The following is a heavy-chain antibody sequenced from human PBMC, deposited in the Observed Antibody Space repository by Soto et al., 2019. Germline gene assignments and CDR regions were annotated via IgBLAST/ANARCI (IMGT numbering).Heavy chain of an antibody. CDR2: ISAHNGNT. J-gene: IGHJ4*02. CDR1: GYTFTSYG. CDR3: ARGRYGDY. Sequence: QVHLVQSGAEVKKPGASVKVSCKASGYTFTSYGITWVRQAPGQGLEWMGWISAHNGNTDYAQKLQGRVIVTRDTYTSTAYMELRSLRSDATGVYYCARGRYGDYWGQGSLVTVSS. V-gene: IGHV1-18*01. D-gene: IGHD1-1*01.